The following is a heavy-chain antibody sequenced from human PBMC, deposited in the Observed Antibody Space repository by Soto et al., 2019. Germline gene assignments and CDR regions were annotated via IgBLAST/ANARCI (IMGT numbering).Heavy chain of an antibody. D-gene: IGHD6-6*01. CDR2: ISGSGGST. Sequence: GGSLRLSCAASGFTFSSYAMSWVRQAPGKGLEWVSAISGSGGSTYYADSVKGRFTISRDNSKNTLYLQMNSLRAEDTAVYYCARNIAARHYYYYGMDVWGQGTTVTVSS. V-gene: IGHV3-23*01. J-gene: IGHJ6*02. CDR1: GFTFSSYA. CDR3: ARNIAARHYYYYGMDV.